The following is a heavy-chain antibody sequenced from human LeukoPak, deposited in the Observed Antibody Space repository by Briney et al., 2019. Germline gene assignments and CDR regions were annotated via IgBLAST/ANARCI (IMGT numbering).Heavy chain of an antibody. J-gene: IGHJ4*02. CDR3: AKDQGSGLGSYSWGYFDY. CDR2: IGTIGDT. Sequence: GGSLRLSCAASGFTFSSSDMHWVRQPTGKGLEWVSAIGTIGDTYYPGSVKGRFTISRDNFRNTVFLQMNSLRAEDTAVYYCAKDQGSGLGSYSWGYFDYWGQGTLVTVSS. D-gene: IGHD3-10*01. CDR1: GFTFSSSD. V-gene: IGHV3-13*01.